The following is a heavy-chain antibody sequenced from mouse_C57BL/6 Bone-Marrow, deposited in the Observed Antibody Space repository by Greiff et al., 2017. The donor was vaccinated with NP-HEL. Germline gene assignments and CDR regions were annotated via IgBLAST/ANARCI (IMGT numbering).Heavy chain of an antibody. CDR1: GYTFTDYY. CDR2: IFPGSGST. CDR3: AREDDYFDY. V-gene: IGHV1-75*01. J-gene: IGHJ2*01. Sequence: VQLQQSGPELVKPGASVKISCKASGYTFTDYYINWVKQRPGQGLEWIGWIFPGSGSTYYNEKFKGKATLTVDESSSAAYMLLSSLTSEDSAVYFCAREDDYFDYWGQGTTLTVSA.